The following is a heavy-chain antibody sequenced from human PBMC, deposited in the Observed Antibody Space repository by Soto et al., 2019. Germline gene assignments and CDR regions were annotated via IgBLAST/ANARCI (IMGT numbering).Heavy chain of an antibody. J-gene: IGHJ3*02. CDR2: IWYDGSNK. CDR1: GFTFSSYG. D-gene: IGHD3-22*01. Sequence: GGSLRLSCAASGFTFSSYGMHWVRQAPGKGLEWVAVIWYDGSNKYYADSVKDRFTISRDNSKNTLYLQMNSLRAEDTAVYYCARVYDSSGYHGAFDIWGQGTMVTVSS. CDR3: ARVYDSSGYHGAFDI. V-gene: IGHV3-33*01.